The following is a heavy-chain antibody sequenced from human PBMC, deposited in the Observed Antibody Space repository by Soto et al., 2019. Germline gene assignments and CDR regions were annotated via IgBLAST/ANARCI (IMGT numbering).Heavy chain of an antibody. D-gene: IGHD3-9*01. CDR3: ARDHAYDILGAI. J-gene: IGHJ3*02. CDR1: GFSFSSYW. V-gene: IGHV3-7*03. Sequence: EGQLVESGGGLVQPGGSLRLSCVGSGFSFSSYWMSWVRQAPGKGLEWVANMKQDGSEKYYVDSVKGRFTIFRDNAKNSLYLQMNSLRAEDTAAYYCARDHAYDILGAIWGRGTMVTVSS. CDR2: MKQDGSEK.